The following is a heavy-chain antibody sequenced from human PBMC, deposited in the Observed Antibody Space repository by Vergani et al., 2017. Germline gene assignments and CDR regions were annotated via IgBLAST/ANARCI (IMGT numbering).Heavy chain of an antibody. CDR3: AKRAIGRLIPSSSLMDV. J-gene: IGHJ6*02. V-gene: IGHV3-30*02. CDR2: IRYDGSNK. D-gene: IGHD6-6*01. CDR1: GFTFSSYG. Sequence: QVQLVESGGGVVQPGGSLRLSCAASGFTFSSYGMHWVRQAPGKGLEGVAFIRYDGSNKYYADSVKGRFTISRDNSKNTLYLQMNSLRAEDTAVYYCAKRAIGRLIPSSSLMDVWGQXP.